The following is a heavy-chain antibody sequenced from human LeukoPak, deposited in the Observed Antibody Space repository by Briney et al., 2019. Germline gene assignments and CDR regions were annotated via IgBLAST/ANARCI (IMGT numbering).Heavy chain of an antibody. CDR3: ARGRLLWFGELSWGMDV. CDR2: IYHSGST. V-gene: IGHV4-39*07. D-gene: IGHD3-10*01. J-gene: IGHJ6*02. Sequence: SETLSLTCTVSSGSISSSSYYWGWIRQPPGKGLEWIASIYHSGSTWYNPSLKSRVTISVDTSKNQFSLKLSSVTAADTAVYYCARGRLLWFGELSWGMDVWGQGTTVTVSS. CDR1: SGSISSSSYY.